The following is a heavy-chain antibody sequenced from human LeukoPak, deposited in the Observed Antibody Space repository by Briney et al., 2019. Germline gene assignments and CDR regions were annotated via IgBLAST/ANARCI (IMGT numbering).Heavy chain of an antibody. CDR2: LNTDGSST. V-gene: IGHV3-74*01. CDR1: GFTFNNYW. J-gene: IGHJ4*02. CDR3: SRSLPFDS. Sequence: TGGSLRLSCVASGFTFNNYWMHWVRQVPGKGLVWVSRLNTDGSSTTYADAVKGRFTISRDNAKNTLYLQMTSLRVEDTAVYYCSRSLPFDSWGQGTLVTVSS.